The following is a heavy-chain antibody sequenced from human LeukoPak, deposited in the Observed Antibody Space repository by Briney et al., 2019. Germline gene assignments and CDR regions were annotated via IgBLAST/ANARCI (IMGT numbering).Heavy chain of an antibody. Sequence: ASVKVSCKASGYTFTGYYTHWVRQAPGQGLEWMGWINPNSGGTNYAQKFQGRVTMTRDTSISTAYMELSRLRSDDTAVYYCARVAPGWYDILTGYFGAVPTNPNWFDPWGQGTLVTVSS. V-gene: IGHV1-2*02. CDR3: ARVAPGWYDILTGYFGAVPTNPNWFDP. D-gene: IGHD3-9*01. CDR1: GYTFTGYY. J-gene: IGHJ5*02. CDR2: INPNSGGT.